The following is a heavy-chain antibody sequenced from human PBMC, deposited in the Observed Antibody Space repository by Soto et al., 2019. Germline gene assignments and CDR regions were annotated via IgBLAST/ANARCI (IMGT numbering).Heavy chain of an antibody. D-gene: IGHD6-19*01. CDR3: AKQLRGSGWYPLDS. CDR2: SSFDGTQQ. J-gene: IGHJ4*02. V-gene: IGHV3-30*18. Sequence: PGGSLTLSCTASEFSLSSSDMHWVRRAPGTGLEWLAVSSFDGTQQFYGDSVKGRFTVSRDNSNNTLYLEMNSLRTEDTAVYYCAKQLRGSGWYPLDSWGQGTPVTVSS. CDR1: EFSLSSSD.